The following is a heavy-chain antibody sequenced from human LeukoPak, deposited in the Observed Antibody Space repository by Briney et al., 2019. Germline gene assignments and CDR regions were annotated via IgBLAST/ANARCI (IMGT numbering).Heavy chain of an antibody. Sequence: GGSLRLSCAASGFAVSTYYMSWVRQAPGKGLEWVSLIYSDGSTYYADSVKGRFTISRDNSKNSLYLQMNSLRAEDTAVYYCARDVGYCSGGGCCVGYFDYWGQGTLVTVSS. D-gene: IGHD2-15*01. CDR3: ARDVGYCSGGGCCVGYFDY. J-gene: IGHJ4*02. V-gene: IGHV3-66*01. CDR2: IYSDGST. CDR1: GFAVSTYY.